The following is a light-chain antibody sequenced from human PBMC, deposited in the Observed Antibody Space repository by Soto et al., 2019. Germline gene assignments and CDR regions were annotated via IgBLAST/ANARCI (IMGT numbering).Light chain of an antibody. CDR2: DND. Sequence: QSVLTQPPSVSAAPGQKVTISCSGSSSNIGNNYVSWYQQLPGTAPKLLICDNDQRPSGIPDRFSGSKSGTSATLGITGLQTGDEADYYCGTWDSSLSFYVFGTGTKLTVL. CDR3: GTWDSSLSFYV. J-gene: IGLJ1*01. CDR1: SSNIGNNY. V-gene: IGLV1-51*01.